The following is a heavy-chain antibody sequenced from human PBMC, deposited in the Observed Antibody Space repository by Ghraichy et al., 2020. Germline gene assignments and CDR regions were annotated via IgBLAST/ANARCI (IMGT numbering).Heavy chain of an antibody. D-gene: IGHD3-22*01. CDR2: ISYSGIT. V-gene: IGHV4-59*01. Sequence: SETLSLTCTVSGGSISGNFWSWIRQPPGKGVEWIGYISYSGITNYNPSLKSRVTISVDTSKNQVSLKLSSVTAADTAVYYCARYLTMIGSTYYYGLDVWGQGTTVTVSS. CDR3: ARYLTMIGSTYYYGLDV. CDR1: GGSISGNF. J-gene: IGHJ6*02.